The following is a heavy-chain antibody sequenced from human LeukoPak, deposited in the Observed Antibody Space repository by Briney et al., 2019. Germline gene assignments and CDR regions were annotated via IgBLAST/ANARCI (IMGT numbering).Heavy chain of an antibody. CDR3: ARGEQWLVPYYFDY. V-gene: IGHV4-59*01. Sequence: KPSETLSLTCTDSGGSISSYYWSWIRQPPGKRLEWIGYIYYSGSTNYNPSLTSRVTISVDTSKNQFSLKLSSVTAADTAVYYCARGEQWLVPYYFDYWGQGTLVTVSS. J-gene: IGHJ4*02. D-gene: IGHD6-19*01. CDR1: GGSISSYY. CDR2: IYYSGST.